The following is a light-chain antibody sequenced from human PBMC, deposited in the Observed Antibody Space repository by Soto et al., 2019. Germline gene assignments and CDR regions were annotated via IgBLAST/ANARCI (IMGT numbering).Light chain of an antibody. CDR3: QQSYSTTIT. CDR1: QSIRSY. Sequence: DIQMHQSPSSLSASVGDRGTITSRESQSIRSYLNWYQQTPGKAPKIXIYAASSLQSGVPSRFSGSGAGTDCTLTISSLQPEDVATDSCQQSYSTTITFGQGTRLEIK. V-gene: IGKV1-39*01. J-gene: IGKJ5*01. CDR2: AAS.